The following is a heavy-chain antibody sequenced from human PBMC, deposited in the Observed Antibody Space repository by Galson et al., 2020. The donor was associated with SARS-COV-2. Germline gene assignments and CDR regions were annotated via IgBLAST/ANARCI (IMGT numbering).Heavy chain of an antibody. CDR1: GFTFSSYG. CDR3: ARDIVGLFSYGMDV. V-gene: IGHV3-33*01. Sequence: PGGSLRLSCAASGFTFSSYGMHWVRQAPGKGLEWVAVIWYDGSNKYYADSVKGRFTISRDNSKNTLYLQMNSLRAEDTAVYYCARDIVGLFSYGMDVWGQGTTVTVSS. D-gene: IGHD3-10*02. J-gene: IGHJ6*02. CDR2: IWYDGSNK.